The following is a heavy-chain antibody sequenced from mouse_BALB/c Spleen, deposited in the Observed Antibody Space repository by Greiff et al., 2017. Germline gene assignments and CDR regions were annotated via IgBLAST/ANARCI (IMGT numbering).Heavy chain of an antibody. CDR3: ARWGYPYAMDY. J-gene: IGHJ4*01. CDR1: GYTFTSYW. V-gene: IGHV1-7*01. D-gene: IGHD2-14*01. Sequence: QVQLQQSGAELAKPGASVKMSCKASGYTFTSYWMHWVKQRPGQGLEWIGFINPSTGYTEYNQKFKDKATLTADKSSSTAYMQLSSLTSEDSAVYYCARWGYPYAMDYWGQGTSVTVSS. CDR2: INPSTGYT.